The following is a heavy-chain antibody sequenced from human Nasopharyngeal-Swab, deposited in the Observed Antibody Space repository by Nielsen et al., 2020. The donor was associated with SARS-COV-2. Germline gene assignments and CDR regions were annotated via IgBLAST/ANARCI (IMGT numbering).Heavy chain of an antibody. V-gene: IGHV1-18*01. J-gene: IGHJ3*02. Sequence: ASVKVSCKASGYTFISFGINWVRQAPGQGLEWMGWSSPYNSNTNYAQKLQGRVLMTTDSSTYTSYMELRSLRSDDTAVYYCARGQGSWTRNAFDIWGQGTMVTVSS. CDR1: GYTFISFG. CDR2: SSPYNSNT. CDR3: ARGQGSWTRNAFDI. D-gene: IGHD3/OR15-3a*01.